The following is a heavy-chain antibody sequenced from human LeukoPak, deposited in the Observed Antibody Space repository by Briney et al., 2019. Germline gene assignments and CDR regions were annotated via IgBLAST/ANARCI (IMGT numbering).Heavy chain of an antibody. D-gene: IGHD2-2*01. CDR2: IYHRGST. J-gene: IGHJ4*02. CDR1: GYSISSGYY. CDR3: AGEGYCSSTSCYYYFDY. V-gene: IGHV4-38-2*01. Sequence: PSETLSLTCAVSGYSISSGYYWGWIRQPPGEGLEWIGSIYHRGSTYYNPSLKSRVTISVDTSKNHFSLKLSSLTAADTAVYYCAGEGYCSSTSCYYYFDYWGQGTLVTVSS.